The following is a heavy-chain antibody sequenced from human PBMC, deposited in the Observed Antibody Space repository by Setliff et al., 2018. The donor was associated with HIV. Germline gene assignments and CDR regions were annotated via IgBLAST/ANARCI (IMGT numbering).Heavy chain of an antibody. D-gene: IGHD3-9*01. CDR1: GYTISAHS. J-gene: IGHJ6*02. CDR2: ISGDTGDI. V-gene: IGHV1-18*01. CDR3: AIDGLSYNILPGSIAYFHSGMDV. Sequence: ASVKVSCKASGYTISAHSVSWVRHVPGHGLEWMGWISGDTGDIKYSQRFEGRLTMTTETSTNTAYMELRSLRSDDTAVYYCAIDGLSYNILPGSIAYFHSGMDVWGQGTMVTVSS.